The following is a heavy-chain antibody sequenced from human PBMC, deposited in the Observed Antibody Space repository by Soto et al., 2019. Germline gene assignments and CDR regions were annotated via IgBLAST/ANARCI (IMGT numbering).Heavy chain of an antibody. CDR2: ISGSGGST. CDR1: GFTFSSYA. J-gene: IGHJ3*02. V-gene: IGHV3-23*01. CDR3: AKGGGYYYILTGYYAGDAFDI. Sequence: QLGGSLRLSCAASGFTFSSYAMSWVRQAPGKGLEWVSAISGSGGSTYYADSVTGRFTISRDNSKNTLYLQMNSLRAEDTAVYYCAKGGGYYYILTGYYAGDAFDIWGQGTMVTVSS. D-gene: IGHD3-9*01.